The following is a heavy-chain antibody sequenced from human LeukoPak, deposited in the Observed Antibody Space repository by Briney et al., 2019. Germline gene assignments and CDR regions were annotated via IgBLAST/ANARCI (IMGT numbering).Heavy chain of an antibody. CDR2: ISHDGNNK. V-gene: IGHV3-30-3*01. D-gene: IGHD3-10*01. J-gene: IGHJ4*02. Sequence: GGSLRLSCAASGFTFSSFAIHWVRQTPAKGLEWVGAISHDGNNKFYADSLKGRFTISRDDSKNTLYLQMSSLRPDDTAVYYCARDQPGSESSYASDNWGQGTLVIVSS. CDR3: ARDQPGSESSYASDN. CDR1: GFTFSSFA.